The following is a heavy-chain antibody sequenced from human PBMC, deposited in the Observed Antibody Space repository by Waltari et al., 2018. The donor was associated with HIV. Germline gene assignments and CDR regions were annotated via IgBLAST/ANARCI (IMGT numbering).Heavy chain of an antibody. CDR1: GYTFTGYY. CDR3: AREIGESNPYGMDV. J-gene: IGHJ6*02. V-gene: IGHV1-2*06. D-gene: IGHD3-10*01. CDR2: INPNSGGT. Sequence: QVQLVQSGAEVKKPGASVKVSCKASGYTFTGYYMPWVRQAPGQGLEWMGRINPNSGGTNYAQKFQGRVTMTRDTSISTAYMELSRLRSDDTAVYYCAREIGESNPYGMDVWGQGTTVTVSS.